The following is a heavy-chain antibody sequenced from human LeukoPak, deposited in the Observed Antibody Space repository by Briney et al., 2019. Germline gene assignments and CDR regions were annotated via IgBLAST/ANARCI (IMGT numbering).Heavy chain of an antibody. CDR3: ARGRDWLRRFDP. V-gene: IGHV1-8*03. CDR2: MNPNSGNT. D-gene: IGHD3/OR15-3a*01. CDR1: GYTFTSYD. Sequence: GASVKVSCKASGYTFTSYDINWVRQATGQGLEWLGWMNPNSGNTGYAQKFQGRVTITRNTSITTAYMELSSLTSEDTAVYYCARGRDWLRRFDPWGQGTLVTVSS. J-gene: IGHJ5*02.